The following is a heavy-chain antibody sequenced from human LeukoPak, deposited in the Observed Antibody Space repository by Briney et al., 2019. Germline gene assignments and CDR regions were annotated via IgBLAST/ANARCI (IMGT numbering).Heavy chain of an antibody. CDR2: MFYSGRT. CDR3: ARRAGSLVYYFDS. Sequence: SETLSLTCTISGGSIKSHYWSWIQQAPGKGLEWIAYMFYSGRTEYNPSLKSRVTISVDTSRNQVSLKVNSVTAADTAVYYCARRAGSLVYYFDSWGQGTLVTVSS. CDR1: GGSIKSHY. J-gene: IGHJ4*02. D-gene: IGHD3-10*01. V-gene: IGHV4-59*08.